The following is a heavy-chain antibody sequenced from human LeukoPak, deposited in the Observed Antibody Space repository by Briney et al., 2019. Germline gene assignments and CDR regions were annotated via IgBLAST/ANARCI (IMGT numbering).Heavy chain of an antibody. D-gene: IGHD2-15*01. Sequence: SGGSLRLSCAASGFTFSGYWMHWVRQAPGKGLEWVAVISHDGSNIHYGDSVQGRFTISRDNSKNTLYLQMNSLRAEDTAMYYCAKDPYRVVVATGNYLDPWGQGTLVTVSS. V-gene: IGHV3-30*18. J-gene: IGHJ5*02. CDR2: ISHDGSNI. CDR3: AKDPYRVVVATGNYLDP. CDR1: GFTFSGYW.